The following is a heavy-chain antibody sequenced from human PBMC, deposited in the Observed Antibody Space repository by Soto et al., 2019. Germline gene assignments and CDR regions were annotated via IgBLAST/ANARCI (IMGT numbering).Heavy chain of an antibody. CDR2: VSFDGSNK. J-gene: IGHJ6*02. D-gene: IGHD6-19*01. Sequence: GGSLILSCAASGLPFNYYPMHWVRQATGKGLEWVAVVSFDGSNKYYADSVKGRFTISKDNSKNTLYLQMNSLRREDTAVYYCARLPGPLVAVLYIYPLDGREAMSDVDVWGQGTTVTVSS. CDR1: GLPFNYYP. V-gene: IGHV3-30-3*01. CDR3: ARLPGPLVAVLYIYPLDGREAMSDVDV.